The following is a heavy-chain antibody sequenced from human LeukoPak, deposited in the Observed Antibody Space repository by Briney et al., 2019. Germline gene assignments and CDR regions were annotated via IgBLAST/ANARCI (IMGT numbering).Heavy chain of an antibody. CDR1: GFTFITYS. V-gene: IGHV3-48*04. D-gene: IGHD6-13*01. J-gene: IGHJ3*02. Sequence: GGSLRLSCEASGFTFITYSMNWVRQAPGKGLEWVSYISSSGSTIYYADSVKGRFTISRDNAKNSLYLQMNSLRAEDTAVYYCARGRGSSWYDTDAFDIWGQGTMVTVSS. CDR3: ARGRGSSWYDTDAFDI. CDR2: ISSSGSTI.